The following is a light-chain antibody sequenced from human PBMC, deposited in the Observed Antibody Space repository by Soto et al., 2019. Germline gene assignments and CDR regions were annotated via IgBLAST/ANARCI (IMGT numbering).Light chain of an antibody. Sequence: EVMLTQSPGTLSLSPGERATLSCRASQSVSSNYLAWYQQQSGQAPRLLIYGASNRATGIPDTFSGSGSGTGFTLTIRRLEPEDFAVYYCQQYDTSPRAFGQGTKVEFK. V-gene: IGKV3-20*01. J-gene: IGKJ1*01. CDR1: QSVSSNY. CDR3: QQYDTSPRA. CDR2: GAS.